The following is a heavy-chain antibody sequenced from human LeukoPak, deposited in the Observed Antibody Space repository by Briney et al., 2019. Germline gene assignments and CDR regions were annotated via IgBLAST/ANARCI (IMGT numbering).Heavy chain of an antibody. CDR2: IYYSGST. CDR1: GGSISSGDYY. Sequence: SQTLSLTCTVSGGSISSGDYYWSWIRQPPGRGLEWIGYIYYSGSTYYNPSLKSRVTISVDTSKNQFSLKLSSVTAADTAVYYCARGGQQLVYFDYWGQGTLVTVSS. J-gene: IGHJ4*02. V-gene: IGHV4-30-4*01. CDR3: ARGGQQLVYFDY. D-gene: IGHD6-13*01.